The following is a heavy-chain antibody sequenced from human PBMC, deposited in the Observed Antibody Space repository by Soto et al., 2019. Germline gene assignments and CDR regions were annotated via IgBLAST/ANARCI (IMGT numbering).Heavy chain of an antibody. CDR2: INHSGST. Sequence: SETLSLTCSVSGGSISSSSYYWNWIRQPPGKGLEWIGEINHSGSTNYNPSLKSRVTISVDTSKNQFSLKLSSVTAADTAVYYCATGIRGVMVNGAFDIWGQGTMVTVSS. J-gene: IGHJ3*02. D-gene: IGHD3-10*01. CDR1: GGSISSSSYY. V-gene: IGHV4-39*07. CDR3: ATGIRGVMVNGAFDI.